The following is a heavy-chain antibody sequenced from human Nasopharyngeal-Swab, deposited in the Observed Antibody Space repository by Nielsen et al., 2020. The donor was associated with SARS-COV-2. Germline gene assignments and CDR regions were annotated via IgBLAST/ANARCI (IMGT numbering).Heavy chain of an antibody. CDR2: IKHDGSAK. J-gene: IGHJ4*02. D-gene: IGHD3-22*01. Sequence: GGSLRLSWAASGFTFRSYWMTWVRQAPGKGLGGVANIKHDGSAKYYADSVKGRFTISRDNAKSSLHLQMNSLRAEDTAVYYCARSLYYYYDSSGYSLWGQGTLVTVSS. CDR3: ARSLYYYYDSSGYSL. CDR1: GFTFRSYW. V-gene: IGHV3-7*01.